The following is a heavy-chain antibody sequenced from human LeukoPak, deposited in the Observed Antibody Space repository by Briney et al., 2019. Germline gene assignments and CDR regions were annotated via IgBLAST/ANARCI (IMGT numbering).Heavy chain of an antibody. Sequence: ASVKVSCKASGYTFTSYDINWVRQAPGQGLEWMGWMNPNSGNTGYAQKFQGRVTMTRNTSISTAYMELSSLRSEDTAVYYCARGATIFPNNWFDPWGQGTLVTVSS. CDR3: ARGATIFPNNWFDP. V-gene: IGHV1-8*01. CDR1: GYTFTSYD. CDR2: MNPNSGNT. D-gene: IGHD3-9*01. J-gene: IGHJ5*02.